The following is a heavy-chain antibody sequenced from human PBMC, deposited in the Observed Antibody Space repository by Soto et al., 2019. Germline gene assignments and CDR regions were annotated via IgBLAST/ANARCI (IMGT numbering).Heavy chain of an antibody. V-gene: IGHV4-59*01. Sequence: SETLSLTCTVSGDSISDYYWSWIRQSPGEGLEWIGYIYHSGSTYYNPSLKSRVTISLDASKNQFSLKLSSVTAADTAVYYCARASRNYSAYWGQGTLVTVSS. J-gene: IGHJ4*02. CDR1: GDSISDYY. CDR2: IYHSGST. CDR3: ARASRNYSAY.